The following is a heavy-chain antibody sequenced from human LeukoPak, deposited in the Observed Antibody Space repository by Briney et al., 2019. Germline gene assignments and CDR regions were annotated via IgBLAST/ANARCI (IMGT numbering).Heavy chain of an antibody. CDR2: ISADVSVT. CDR3: ATAGGDGSRMGFDP. V-gene: IGHV3-74*01. CDR1: GFTFSRYW. Sequence: GGSLRLSCADSGFTFSRYWMHCVCQTPGKGLVWVSCISADVSVTRYADSVKGRFTISRDNTKSTLYLQMHSLRAEDTAVYYCATAGGDGSRMGFDPWGQGTLVTVSS. D-gene: IGHD2-15*01. J-gene: IGHJ5*02.